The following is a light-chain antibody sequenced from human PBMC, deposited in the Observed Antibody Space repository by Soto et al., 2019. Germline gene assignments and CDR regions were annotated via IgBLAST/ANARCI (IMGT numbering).Light chain of an antibody. CDR2: DAS. Sequence: EIVLTQSPATLSLSLGERAALSCRARQSVSSYLAWYQQKHSQAPRLLRYDASNRPTGIPARFSGSESGTDYTLTTSSLEPDDFAVYHCQRRSNRPSITFDQKTRLEIK. CDR1: QSVSSY. V-gene: IGKV3-11*01. CDR3: QRRSNRPSIT. J-gene: IGKJ5*01.